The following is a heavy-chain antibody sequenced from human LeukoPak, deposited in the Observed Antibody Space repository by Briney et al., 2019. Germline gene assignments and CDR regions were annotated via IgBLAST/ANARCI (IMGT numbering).Heavy chain of an antibody. CDR1: GFTFSSYW. J-gene: IGHJ4*02. CDR3: AKDQDKQQLAQLDY. V-gene: IGHV3-30*02. CDR2: IRYDGSNK. D-gene: IGHD6-13*01. Sequence: GGSLRLSCAASGFTFSSYWMHWVRQAPGKGLEWVAFIRYDGSNKYYADSVKGRFTISRDNSKNTLYLQMNSLRAEDTAVYYCAKDQDKQQLAQLDYWGQGTLVTVSS.